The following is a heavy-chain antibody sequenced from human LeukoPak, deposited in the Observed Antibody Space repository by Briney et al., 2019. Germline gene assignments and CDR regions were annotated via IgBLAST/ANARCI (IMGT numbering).Heavy chain of an antibody. V-gene: IGHV3-48*02. CDR1: GFTFSSYS. Sequence: QSGGSLRLSCAASGFTFSSYSMNWVRQAPGKGLEWVSYISSTGNTIYYADSVRGRFTISRDNAKDSLFLQMNSLRDEDTAVYYCARKGSTEYTKTFDYWGQGTLVTASS. J-gene: IGHJ4*02. CDR2: ISSTGNTI. D-gene: IGHD2-21*02. CDR3: ARKGSTEYTKTFDY.